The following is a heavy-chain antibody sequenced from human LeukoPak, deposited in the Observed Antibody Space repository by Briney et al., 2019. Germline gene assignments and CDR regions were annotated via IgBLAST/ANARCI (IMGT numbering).Heavy chain of an antibody. CDR1: GFTFSSAW. D-gene: IGHD2-2*01. CDR3: TTDFPSSWHPFDP. J-gene: IGHJ5*02. V-gene: IGHV3-15*01. CDR2: IKSKTDGGTT. Sequence: PGGSLRLSCAASGFTFSSAWMSWVRQAPGKGLEWVGRIKSKTDGGTTDYAAPVKGRFTISRDDSKNTLYLQMNSLKTEDTAVYYCTTDFPSSWHPFDPWGQGTLVTVSS.